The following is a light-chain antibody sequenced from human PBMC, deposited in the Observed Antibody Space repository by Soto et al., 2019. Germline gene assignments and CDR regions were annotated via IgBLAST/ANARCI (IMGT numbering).Light chain of an antibody. V-gene: IGKV1-5*03. CDR1: QSISTW. CDR2: KAS. J-gene: IGKJ2*01. Sequence: DVQMTQSPSTLSASVGDRVTITCRASQSISTWLAWYQQKPGTAPKLLIYKASTLESGVPSRFSGSRSGREFTLTVSSLQPDDFATYYCQQYNDSFPYTFGQGTKLEIK. CDR3: QQYNDSFPYT.